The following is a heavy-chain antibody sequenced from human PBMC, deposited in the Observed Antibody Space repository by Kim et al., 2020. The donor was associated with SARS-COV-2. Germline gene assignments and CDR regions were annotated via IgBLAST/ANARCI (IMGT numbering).Heavy chain of an antibody. Sequence: GGSLRLSCVASGFTFSNYALSWVRQAPGKGLEWVSGIRSTGARTYYPDSVKGRFTISRDNSGNTVYLQMNSLRVEDTAIYYCAKEMAATGVPFFDHWGQGTLVTVSS. J-gene: IGHJ4*02. V-gene: IGHV3-23*01. CDR1: GFTFSNYA. CDR3: AKEMAATGVPFFDH. CDR2: IRSTGART. D-gene: IGHD6-13*01.